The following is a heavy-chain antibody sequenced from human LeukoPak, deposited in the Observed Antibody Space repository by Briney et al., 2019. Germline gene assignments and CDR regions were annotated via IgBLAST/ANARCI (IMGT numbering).Heavy chain of an antibody. CDR3: AKDLKPDGIRDVDY. D-gene: IGHD1-14*01. J-gene: IGHJ4*02. CDR1: GFTLETYR. V-gene: IGHV3-23*01. Sequence: GGSLSLSVEASGFTLETYRMTWVRQAPGKGLGWVSGIYGSGDATFYADSVKGRFTISRDNSKNTVFLHMDSLRDEDTALYYCAKDLKPDGIRDVDYWGRGTRVTVSS. CDR2: IYGSGDAT.